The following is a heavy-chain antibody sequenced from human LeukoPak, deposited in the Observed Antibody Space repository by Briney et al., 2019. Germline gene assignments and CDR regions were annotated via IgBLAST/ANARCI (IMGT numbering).Heavy chain of an antibody. CDR1: GFTFGNYL. Sequence: PGGSLRLSCAASGFTFGNYLINWVRQAPGKGLVWVSRVHSDGTITNYADSVKGRFSISRDSAKNTLYLQMSSLRSEDTAVYYCTREQEDCTGTTCYRAFDVWGQGIMVTVS. CDR3: TREQEDCTGTTCYRAFDV. J-gene: IGHJ3*01. V-gene: IGHV3-74*01. CDR2: VHSDGTIT. D-gene: IGHD2-2*01.